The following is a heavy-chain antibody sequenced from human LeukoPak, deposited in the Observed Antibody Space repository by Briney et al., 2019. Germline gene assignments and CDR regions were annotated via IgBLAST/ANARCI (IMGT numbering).Heavy chain of an antibody. CDR2: IYTSGCT. D-gene: IGHD6-13*01. CDR1: GGSISSGSYY. CDR3: ASGIAADLY. J-gene: IGHJ4*02. Sequence: SETLSLTCTVSGGSISSGSYYWSWIRQPAGKGLEWIGRIYTSGCTNYNPPLKSRVTISADTSKNQFSLKLSSVTAADTAVYYCASGIAADLYWGQGTLVTVSS. V-gene: IGHV4-61*02.